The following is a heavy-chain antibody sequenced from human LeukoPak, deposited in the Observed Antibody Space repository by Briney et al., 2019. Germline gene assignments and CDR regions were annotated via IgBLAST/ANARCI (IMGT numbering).Heavy chain of an antibody. D-gene: IGHD4-23*01. CDR3: ASDWGGNSMYEY. V-gene: IGHV1-46*01. Sequence: GASVKVSCKAFGYTFTSNYMHWVRQAPGQGPEWMGVISPSGGSTTYAQKFQGRVTLTRDMSTSTDYWELSSLRSEDTAVYYCASDWGGNSMYEYWGQGILVTVSS. CDR2: ISPSGGST. J-gene: IGHJ4*02. CDR1: GYTFTSNY.